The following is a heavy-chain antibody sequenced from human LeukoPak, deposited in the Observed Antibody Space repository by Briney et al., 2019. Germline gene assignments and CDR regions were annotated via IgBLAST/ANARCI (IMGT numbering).Heavy chain of an antibody. CDR3: ARGKLGISLDAFDI. J-gene: IGHJ3*02. D-gene: IGHD7-27*01. V-gene: IGHV4-59*08. CDR2: ISYTGIA. Sequence: SETLSLTCTVSGGPISGYYWSWIRQPPGKGLEWIGYISYTGIANYNPSLKSRVTISLDTSKNQFSLKLSSVTAADTAVYYCARGKLGISLDAFDIWGQGTMVTVSS. CDR1: GGPISGYY.